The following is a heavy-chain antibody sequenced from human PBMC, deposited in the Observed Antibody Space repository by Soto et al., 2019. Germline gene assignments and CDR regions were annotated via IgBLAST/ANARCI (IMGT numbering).Heavy chain of an antibody. D-gene: IGHD5-12*01. CDR2: IYYSGST. Sequence: SETLSLTCTVSGGSISSYYWSWIRQPPGKGLEWIGYIYYSGSTNYNPSLKSRVTISVDTSKNQFSLKLSSVTAADTAVYYCARHEGWRSGYDLWGQGTLVTVSS. CDR3: ARHEGWRSGYDL. CDR1: GGSISSYY. V-gene: IGHV4-59*08. J-gene: IGHJ4*02.